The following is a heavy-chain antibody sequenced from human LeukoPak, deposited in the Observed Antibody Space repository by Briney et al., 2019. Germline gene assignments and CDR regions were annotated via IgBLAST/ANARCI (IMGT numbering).Heavy chain of an antibody. CDR1: GGSASSGSYY. Sequence: SETLSLTCTVSGGSASSGSYYWSWIRQPPGKGLEWIGYIYYSGSTNYNPSLKSRVTISVDTSKNQFTLKLSSVTAADTAVYYCARVVTDQFDYWGQGTLVTVSS. CDR3: ARVVTDQFDY. J-gene: IGHJ4*02. D-gene: IGHD2-21*02. CDR2: IYYSGST. V-gene: IGHV4-61*01.